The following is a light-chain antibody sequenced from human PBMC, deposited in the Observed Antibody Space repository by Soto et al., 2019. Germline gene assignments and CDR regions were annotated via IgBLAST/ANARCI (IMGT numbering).Light chain of an antibody. CDR2: DVS. CDR3: SSYTSSSTYV. Sequence: QSALTQPASVSGSPGQSITISCTGTSSDVGGYNYVSWYQQHPGKAPKLMIYDVSNRPSGVSNRFSGSKSGNTAYLTISGFQAEDEADYYCSSYTSSSTYVFGTGTKVTVL. J-gene: IGLJ1*01. CDR1: SSDVGGYNY. V-gene: IGLV2-14*01.